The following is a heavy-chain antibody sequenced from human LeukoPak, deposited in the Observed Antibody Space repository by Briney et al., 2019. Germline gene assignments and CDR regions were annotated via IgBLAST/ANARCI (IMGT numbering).Heavy chain of an antibody. J-gene: IGHJ4*02. Sequence: GGSLRLSCAASGFTVSSNYMSWVRQAPGTGLEWVSVIYSGGSTYYADSVKGRFTISRDNSKNTLYLQMNSLRAEDTAVYYCARESGYDSYFNYWGQGTLVTVSS. CDR1: GFTVSSNY. D-gene: IGHD5-12*01. CDR2: IYSGGST. CDR3: ARESGYDSYFNY. V-gene: IGHV3-53*01.